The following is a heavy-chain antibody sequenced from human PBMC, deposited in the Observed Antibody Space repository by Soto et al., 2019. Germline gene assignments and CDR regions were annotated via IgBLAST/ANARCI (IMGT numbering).Heavy chain of an antibody. CDR1: GGTFSGDT. D-gene: IGHD3-3*01. J-gene: IGHJ6*03. V-gene: IGHV1-69*02. CDR2: IIPILGIA. CDR3: ARPSNYDFWSGSTPDYYYMDV. Sequence: SVKVSCKASGGTFSGDTIGWVRQAPGQGLEWMGRIIPILGIANYAQKFQGRVTITADKSTSTAYMELSSLRSEDTAVYYCARPSNYDFWSGSTPDYYYMDVWGKGTTVTVSS.